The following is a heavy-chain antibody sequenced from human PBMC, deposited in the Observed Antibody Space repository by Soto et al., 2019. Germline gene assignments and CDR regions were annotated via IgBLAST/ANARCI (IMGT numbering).Heavy chain of an antibody. CDR2: IRSKAYGGTT. Sequence: GGSLRLSCTSSGFTFGDYAMSWFRQAAGNGLDWVGFIRSKAYGGTTEYAASVKGRFTISRDDSKSIAYLQMNSLKTEDTAVYYCTPLNAPSYDSSGYTDDYWGQGTLVTVSS. CDR1: GFTFGDYA. J-gene: IGHJ4*02. V-gene: IGHV3-49*03. D-gene: IGHD3-22*01. CDR3: TPLNAPSYDSSGYTDDY.